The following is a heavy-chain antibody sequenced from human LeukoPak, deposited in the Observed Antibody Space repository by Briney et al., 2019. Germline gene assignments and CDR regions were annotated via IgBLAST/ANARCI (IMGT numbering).Heavy chain of an antibody. Sequence: SVKVSCKASGGTFSSYAISWVRQAPGQGLEWMGGIIPIFGTANYAQKFQGRVTITADESTSTAYMELRSLTSEDTAVYYCARDYGGNSGWFDPWGQGTLVTVSS. CDR3: ARDYGGNSGWFDP. D-gene: IGHD4-23*01. V-gene: IGHV1-69*13. CDR1: GGTFSSYA. J-gene: IGHJ5*02. CDR2: IIPIFGTA.